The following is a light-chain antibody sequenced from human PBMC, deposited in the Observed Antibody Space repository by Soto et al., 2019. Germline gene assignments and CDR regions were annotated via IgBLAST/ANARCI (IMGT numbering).Light chain of an antibody. Sequence: DIQMTQSPSSLSPSVGDRVTITCRASQSISDYLNWYQQKSGKAPEXLIYAASSLQSGVPSRFSGSGSGTDVTITLSSLQPEDCETYECQQSYSSPRTFGQGTKVDNK. J-gene: IGKJ1*01. CDR3: QQSYSSPRT. V-gene: IGKV1-39*01. CDR2: AAS. CDR1: QSISDY.